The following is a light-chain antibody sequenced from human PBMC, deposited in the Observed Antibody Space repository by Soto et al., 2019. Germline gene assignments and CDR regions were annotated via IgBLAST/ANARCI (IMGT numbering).Light chain of an antibody. CDR1: QGIRND. CDR3: LQAYNHPRT. V-gene: IGKV1-6*01. J-gene: IGKJ1*01. CDR2: AAS. Sequence: AVQINQSPSSLSSSVRDIVTITFRASQGIRNDLAWYQQKPGRAPRLLIFAASTLQSGVPSRFSGSGAGTDFTLTISSLQPEDFATYYCLQAYNHPRTFGQGTKV.